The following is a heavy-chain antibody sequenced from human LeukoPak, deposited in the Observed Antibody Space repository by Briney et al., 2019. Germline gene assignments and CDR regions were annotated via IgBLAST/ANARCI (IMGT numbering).Heavy chain of an antibody. CDR1: GFTFSSYA. D-gene: IGHD1-26*01. CDR3: AKDLEWDPRGLDY. V-gene: IGHV3-23*01. J-gene: IGHJ4*02. Sequence: PGGSLRLSCAASGFTFSSYAMNWVRQAPGKGLEWVSGISGGGSTYYADSGKGRFTISRDNSKNTLYLQMNSLRAEDTAVYYCAKDLEWDPRGLDYWGQGTLVTVSS. CDR2: ISGGGST.